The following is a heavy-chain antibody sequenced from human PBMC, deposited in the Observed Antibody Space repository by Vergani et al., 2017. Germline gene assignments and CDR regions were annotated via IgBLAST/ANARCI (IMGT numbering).Heavy chain of an antibody. CDR2: IYYSGST. V-gene: IGHV4-30-4*08. CDR1: GGSISRNDYY. Sequence: QVRLQESGPGLVKPSQTLSLTCSVSGGSISRNDYYWSWIRQPPGKGLEWLGYIYYSGSTYYNPSLKSRLTMSVDTSKNQFSLELSSVTASDTAMYYCASKPTGTSWYSVKYYFDFWGQGTLVAVSS. D-gene: IGHD6-13*01. J-gene: IGHJ4*02. CDR3: ASKPTGTSWYSVKYYFDF.